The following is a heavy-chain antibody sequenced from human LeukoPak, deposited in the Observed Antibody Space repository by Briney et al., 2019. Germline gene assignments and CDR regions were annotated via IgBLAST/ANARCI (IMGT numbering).Heavy chain of an antibody. D-gene: IGHD6-19*01. CDR3: ARDKQGSFIY. CDR1: GFTFSTYG. CDR2: IKQDGSEK. Sequence: GGSLRPSCAASGFTFSTYGMSWVRQAPGKGLEWVASIKQDGSEKNYVDSVKGRFTISRDNARNSLSLQMNSLRAEDTAVFYCARDKQGSFIYWGQGTLVIVSS. V-gene: IGHV3-7*01. J-gene: IGHJ4*02.